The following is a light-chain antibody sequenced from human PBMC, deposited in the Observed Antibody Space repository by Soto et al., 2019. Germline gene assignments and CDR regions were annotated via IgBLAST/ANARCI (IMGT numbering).Light chain of an antibody. J-gene: IGKJ1*01. V-gene: IGKV3-15*01. CDR3: QQYDIWPRT. CDR1: QSVSSN. Sequence: ETVMTQSPATLSVSPGERATLSCRASQSVSSNLAWYQKKPGQAPRLLIYGASTRATGIPARFGGSGSGTQFTLTISSLQSEDFAVYYCQQYDIWPRTFGQGTNVEIK. CDR2: GAS.